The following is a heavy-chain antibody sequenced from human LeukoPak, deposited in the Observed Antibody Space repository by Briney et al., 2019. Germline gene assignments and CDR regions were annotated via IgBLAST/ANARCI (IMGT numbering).Heavy chain of an antibody. CDR3: AKDIYYYDSSGYYYD. CDR1: GFTFDDYA. D-gene: IGHD3-22*01. J-gene: IGHJ4*02. V-gene: IGHV3-9*01. CDR2: ISWNSGSI. Sequence: GRSLRLSCAASGFTFDDYAMHWVRQAPGKGLEWVSGISWNSGSIGYADSVKGRFTIPRDNAKNSLYLQMNSLRAEDTALYYCAKDIYYYDSSGYYYDWGQGTLVTVSS.